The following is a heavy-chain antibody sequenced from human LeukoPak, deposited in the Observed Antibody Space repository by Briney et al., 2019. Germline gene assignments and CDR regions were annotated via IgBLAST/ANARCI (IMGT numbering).Heavy chain of an antibody. CDR1: GFTFSSYW. CDR3: ARDPYSGGYGDYYYYYMDV. V-gene: IGHV3-7*01. Sequence: GGSLRLSCAASGFTFSSYWMTWVRQAPGKGLEWVANIVPDGSEKYYVESVRGRFTISRDNAKNSLYLQINSLRAEDTAVYYCARDPYSGGYGDYYYYYMDVWGKGTTVTISS. CDR2: IVPDGSEK. J-gene: IGHJ6*03. D-gene: IGHD1-26*01.